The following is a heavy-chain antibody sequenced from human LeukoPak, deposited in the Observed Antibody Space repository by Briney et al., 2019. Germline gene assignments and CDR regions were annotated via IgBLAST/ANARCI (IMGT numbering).Heavy chain of an antibody. CDR1: GGSISSSNW. V-gene: IGHV4-4*02. Sequence: SETLSLTCAVSGGSISSSNWWSWVRQPPGKGLEWIGEIYHSGSTNYNPSLKSRVTISVDKSKNQFSLKLSSVTAADTAVYYCAREGIAAAGMDTNFDYWGQGTLVTVSS. CDR3: AREGIAAAGMDTNFDY. D-gene: IGHD6-13*01. CDR2: IYHSGST. J-gene: IGHJ4*02.